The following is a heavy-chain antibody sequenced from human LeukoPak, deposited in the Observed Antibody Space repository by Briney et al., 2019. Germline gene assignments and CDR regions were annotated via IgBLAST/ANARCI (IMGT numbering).Heavy chain of an antibody. J-gene: IGHJ4*02. D-gene: IGHD3-10*01. Sequence: SETLSLTCAVYGGSFSGYYWSWVRQPPGKGLEWIGEINHSGSTNYNPSLKSRVTISVDTSKNQFSLKLSSVTAADTAVYYCARGSTGIDYWGQGTLVTVSS. CDR1: GGSFSGYY. CDR2: INHSGST. CDR3: ARGSTGIDY. V-gene: IGHV4-34*01.